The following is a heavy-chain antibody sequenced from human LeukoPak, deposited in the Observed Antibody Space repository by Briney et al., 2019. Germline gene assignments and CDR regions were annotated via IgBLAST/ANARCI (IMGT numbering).Heavy chain of an antibody. CDR1: GYTFTSYY. D-gene: IGHD2-2*01. CDR2: INPSGGST. J-gene: IGHJ3*02. CDR3: ARGDRIVVVPAAMDAFDI. Sequence: ASVKVSCKASGYTFTSYYMHWVRQAPGQGLEWMGIINPSGGSTSYAQKFQGRVTMTRDTSTSTVYMELSSLRSEDTAVYYCARGDRIVVVPAAMDAFDIWGQGTMVTVSS. V-gene: IGHV1-46*01.